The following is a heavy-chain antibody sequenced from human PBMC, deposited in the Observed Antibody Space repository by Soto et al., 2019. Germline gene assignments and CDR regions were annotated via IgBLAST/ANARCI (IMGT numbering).Heavy chain of an antibody. V-gene: IGHV6-1*01. CDR3: ARNSWNAPPAFDF. CDR1: GNNVSTNSAG. J-gene: IGHJ4*02. D-gene: IGHD1-1*01. CDR2: TYYRSKWNN. Sequence: QTLSLTCVISGNNVSTNSAGWNWIRQSPSRGLEWLGRTYYRSKWNNDYAASVKGRINVNPDTSKNQFSLHLNSVTPEDTGVYYCARNSWNAPPAFDFWGQGIQVTVSS.